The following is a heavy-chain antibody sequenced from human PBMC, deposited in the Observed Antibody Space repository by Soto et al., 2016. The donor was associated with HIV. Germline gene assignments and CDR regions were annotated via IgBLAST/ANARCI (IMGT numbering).Heavy chain of an antibody. J-gene: IGHJ6*03. D-gene: IGHD6-6*01. CDR3: ARDVXSSSSDDYYYYMDS. CDR1: DFSISSGYY. CDR2: IHYSGTT. V-gene: IGHV4-38-2*02. Sequence: QVQLQESGPGLVKPSETLSLTCAVFDFSISSGYYWGWIRQPPGKGLEWIGSIHYSGTTYYNPSLKSRVTISVDTSKNQFSLKLSSVTAADTAVYYCARDVXSSSSDDYYYYMDSGDKGTTVTVSS.